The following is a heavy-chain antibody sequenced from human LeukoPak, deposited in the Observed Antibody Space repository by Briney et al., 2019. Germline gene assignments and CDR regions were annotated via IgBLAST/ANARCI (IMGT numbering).Heavy chain of an antibody. D-gene: IGHD3-10*01. J-gene: IGHJ4*02. CDR3: ARDLVSMVRGVIIGIDY. CDR2: INPNSGGT. V-gene: IGHV1-2*02. CDR1: GYTFTGYY. Sequence: GASVKVSCKASGYTFTGYYMHWVRQAPGQGLEWMGWINPNSGGTNYAQKFQGRVTMTRDTSISTAYMELSRLRSDDTAVYYCARDLVSMVRGVIIGIDYWGQGTLVTVSS.